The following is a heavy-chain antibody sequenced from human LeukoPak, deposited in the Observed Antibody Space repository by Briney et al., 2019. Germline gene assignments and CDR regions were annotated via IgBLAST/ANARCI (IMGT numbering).Heavy chain of an antibody. CDR1: GFTFSSYS. CDR2: ISITSDTI. CDR3: ARVIAVAGNYYFDY. V-gene: IGHV3-48*04. D-gene: IGHD6-19*01. Sequence: GGSLRLSCVASGFTFSSYSMNWVRQAPGKGLEWVSYISITSDTIYYAESVKGRFTISRDNAKNSLYLQMNNLRAEDTAVYYCARVIAVAGNYYFDYWGQGTLVTVSS. J-gene: IGHJ4*02.